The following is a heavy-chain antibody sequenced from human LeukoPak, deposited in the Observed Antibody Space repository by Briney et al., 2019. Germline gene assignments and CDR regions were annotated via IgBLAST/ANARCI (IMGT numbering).Heavy chain of an antibody. CDR3: ASVYLYGMDV. V-gene: IGHV1-46*01. D-gene: IGHD2-8*01. Sequence: GASVTVSCKASGYSLTTYYMHWVRQAPGQGPEWMAIINPSGGSTNYAQKFQGRVTMTRDTPTNTVYMELSRLRTEDTAVYYCASVYLYGMDVWGQGTTVTVSS. CDR1: GYSLTTYY. J-gene: IGHJ6*02. CDR2: INPSGGST.